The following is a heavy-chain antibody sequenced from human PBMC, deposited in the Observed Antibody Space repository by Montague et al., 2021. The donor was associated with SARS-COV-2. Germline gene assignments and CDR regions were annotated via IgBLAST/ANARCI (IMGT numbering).Heavy chain of an antibody. CDR3: ARDGDSSSWYWFDP. CDR2: IHYSGST. CDR1: GGSISSYS. V-gene: IGHV4-59*13. J-gene: IGHJ5*02. D-gene: IGHD6-13*01. Sequence: SETLSLTCTVSGGSISSYSWSWIRQPPGKGLEWIGYIHYSGSTXXXPSXXXRVTISVDTSKNQFSLKLRSVTAADTAVYYCARDGDSSSWYWFDPWGQGTLVTVSS.